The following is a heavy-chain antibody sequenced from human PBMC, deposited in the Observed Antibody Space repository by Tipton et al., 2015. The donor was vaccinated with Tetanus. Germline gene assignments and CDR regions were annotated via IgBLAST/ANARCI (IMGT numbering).Heavy chain of an antibody. Sequence: SLRLSCAASGFTFSSYAMSWVRQAPGKGLEWVSAISGSGGSTYYADSVKGRFTISRDNSKNTLYLQMNSLRAEDTAVYYCARDPPSDWDGASGGTDWYFDLWGRGTLVTVSS. D-gene: IGHD1-26*01. CDR1: GFTFSSYA. V-gene: IGHV3-23*01. CDR3: ARDPPSDWDGASGGTDWYFDL. CDR2: ISGSGGST. J-gene: IGHJ2*01.